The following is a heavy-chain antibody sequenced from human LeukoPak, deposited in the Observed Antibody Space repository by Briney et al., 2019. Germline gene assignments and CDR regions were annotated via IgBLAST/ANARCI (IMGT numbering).Heavy chain of an antibody. CDR1: GFTFSSYG. J-gene: IGHJ5*02. Sequence: GGSLRLSCAASGFTFSSYGMHWVRRAPGKGLEWVAVISYDGSNKYYADSVKGRFTISRDNSKNTLYLQMNSLRAEDTAVYYCAKGRSTHDAVFWFDPWGQGTLVTVSS. CDR3: AKGRSTHDAVFWFDP. V-gene: IGHV3-30*18. CDR2: ISYDGSNK.